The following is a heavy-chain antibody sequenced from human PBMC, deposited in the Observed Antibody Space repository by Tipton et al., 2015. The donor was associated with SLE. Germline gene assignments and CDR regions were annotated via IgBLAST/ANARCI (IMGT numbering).Heavy chain of an antibody. J-gene: IGHJ6*02. CDR1: GGSITSSRHF. CDR2: LYYGIDT. CDR3: VRGLLTWRGAIVGVDV. Sequence: TLSLTCTVSGGSITSSRHFWGWIRQPPGKGLEWIGLLYYGIDTYFNPSLESPATISVDTSKNQFSLHLTSVTAADTAVYFCVRGLLTWRGAIVGVDVWGQGTTVNVSS. V-gene: IGHV4-39*07. D-gene: IGHD2-21*01.